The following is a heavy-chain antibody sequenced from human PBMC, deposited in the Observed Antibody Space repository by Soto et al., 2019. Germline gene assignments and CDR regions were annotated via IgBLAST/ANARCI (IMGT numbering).Heavy chain of an antibody. CDR1: GYTFTSYG. D-gene: IGHD3-10*01. CDR3: AREGWVGLWFGDKGWFDP. J-gene: IGHJ5*02. Sequence: QVQLVQSGAEVKKPGASVKVSCKASGYTFTSYGISWVRQAPGQGLEWMGWISAYNGNTNYAQKLQGRVTMTTDPSTSTAYMELRSLRSDDTAVYYCAREGWVGLWFGDKGWFDPWGQGTLVTVSS. V-gene: IGHV1-18*01. CDR2: ISAYNGNT.